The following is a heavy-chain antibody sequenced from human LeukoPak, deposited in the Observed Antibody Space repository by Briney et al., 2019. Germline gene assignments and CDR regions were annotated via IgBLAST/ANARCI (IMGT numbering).Heavy chain of an antibody. D-gene: IGHD3-22*01. J-gene: IGHJ4*02. CDR3: VSYDILPGWYFDY. Sequence: GGSLRLSCAASGFTFSDYYMSWIRQAPGKGLEWVSYISSSGSTIYYADSVKGRFTISRDNAKNSLYLQMNSLRAEDTAVYYCVSYDILPGWYFDYWGQGTLVTVST. CDR2: ISSSGSTI. V-gene: IGHV3-11*04. CDR1: GFTFSDYY.